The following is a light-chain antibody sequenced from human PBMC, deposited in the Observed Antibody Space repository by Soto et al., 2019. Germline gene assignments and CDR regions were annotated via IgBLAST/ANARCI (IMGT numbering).Light chain of an antibody. CDR3: QRYTNWPPVFT. CDR1: QSLANN. V-gene: IGKV3-15*01. J-gene: IGKJ3*01. Sequence: ELGMTHSQPPLSGPQGEGATLSCRPGQSLANNLAWYQQKPGQAPRLLIYGASTRAIGIPARFSGSGSGTDFTLTISSLQSEDFAVYYCQRYTNWPPVFTFGPGTKVDL. CDR2: GAS.